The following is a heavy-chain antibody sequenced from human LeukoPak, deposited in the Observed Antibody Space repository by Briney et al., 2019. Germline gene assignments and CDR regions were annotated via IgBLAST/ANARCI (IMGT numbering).Heavy chain of an antibody. J-gene: IGHJ4*02. V-gene: IGHV3-64*01. CDR2: ISSNGGST. CDR1: GFTFSSYA. D-gene: IGHD1-26*01. CDR3: ARDGRGSYPIYYFDF. Sequence: GGSLRLSCAASGFTFSSYAMHWVRQAPGKGLEYVSAISSNGGSTYYANSVKGRFTISRDNSKNTLYLQMGSLRAEDMAVYYCARDGRGSYPIYYFDFWGQGTLVTVSS.